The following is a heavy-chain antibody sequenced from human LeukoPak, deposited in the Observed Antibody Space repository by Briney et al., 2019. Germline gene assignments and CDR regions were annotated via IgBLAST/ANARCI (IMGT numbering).Heavy chain of an antibody. CDR2: INHSGST. CDR3: ARVSAVAGTSY. D-gene: IGHD6-19*01. Sequence: PSETLSLTCAVYGGSFSGYYWSWIRQPPGKGLEWIGEINHSGSTNYNPSLKSRVTISVDTSKNQFSLKLSSVTAADTAVYYCARVSAVAGTSYWGQGTLVTVSS. J-gene: IGHJ4*02. V-gene: IGHV4-34*01. CDR1: GGSFSGYY.